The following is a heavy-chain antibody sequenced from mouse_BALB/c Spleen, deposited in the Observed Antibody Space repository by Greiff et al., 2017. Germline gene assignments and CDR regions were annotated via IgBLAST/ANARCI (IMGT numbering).Heavy chain of an antibody. D-gene: IGHD1-1*01. Sequence: EVQLVESGPGLVIPSQSLSLTCTVTGYSITSDYAWNWIRQFPGNKLEWMGYISYSGSTSYNPSLKSRISITRDTSKNQFFLQLNSVTTEDTATYYCARSPYYGSSWDYWGQGTTLTVSS. CDR2: ISYSGST. V-gene: IGHV3-2*02. CDR3: ARSPYYGSSWDY. CDR1: GYSITSDYA. J-gene: IGHJ2*01.